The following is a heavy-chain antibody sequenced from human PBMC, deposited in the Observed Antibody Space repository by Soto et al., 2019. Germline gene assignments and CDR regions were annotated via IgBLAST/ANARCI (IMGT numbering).Heavy chain of an antibody. D-gene: IGHD2-21*02. CDR1: GYTFTGYY. CDR2: INPNSGGT. Sequence: GASVKVSCKASGYTFTGYYMHWVRQAPGQGLEWMGWINPNSGGTNYAQKFQGRVTVTRDTSISTAYMELSRLRSDDTAVYYCAREPSGICGGDCAFFDYWGQGTLVTVSS. J-gene: IGHJ4*02. CDR3: AREPSGICGGDCAFFDY. V-gene: IGHV1-2*02.